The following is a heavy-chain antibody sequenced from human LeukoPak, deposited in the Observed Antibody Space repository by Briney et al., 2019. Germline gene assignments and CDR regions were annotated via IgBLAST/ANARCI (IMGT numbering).Heavy chain of an antibody. CDR2: ISYDGSNK. CDR1: GFTFSSYG. Sequence: GGSLRLSCAASGFTFSSYGMHWVRQAPGKGLEWVAVISYDGSNKFYADSVKGRFTISRDNAKNTLYLQMSSLRAEGTAVYYCAKGVWVVRGVIGDGFDIWGQGTKVTVSS. D-gene: IGHD3-10*01. CDR3: AKGVWVVRGVIGDGFDI. J-gene: IGHJ3*02. V-gene: IGHV3-30*18.